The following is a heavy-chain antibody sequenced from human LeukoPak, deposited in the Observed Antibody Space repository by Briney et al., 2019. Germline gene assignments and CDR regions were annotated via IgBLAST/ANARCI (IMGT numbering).Heavy chain of an antibody. Sequence: KAAEPLSLTCTVSCGSISTYYWSWIRQPPGEGLEWIGYIYYSGSTNYNPSLKSRVTISLDTSKNQLSLKLNSVTAAYTAMYYCARSFSANYYDLLYSWREGTLVTLSS. D-gene: IGHD3-22*01. CDR3: ARSFSANYYDLLYS. V-gene: IGHV4-59*01. CDR2: IYYSGST. CDR1: CGSISTYY. J-gene: IGHJ5*01.